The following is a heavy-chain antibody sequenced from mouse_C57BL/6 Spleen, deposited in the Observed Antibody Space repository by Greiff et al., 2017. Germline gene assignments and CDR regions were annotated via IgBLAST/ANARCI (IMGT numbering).Heavy chain of an antibody. V-gene: IGHV14-2*01. Sequence: EVQLQQSGAELVKPGASVKLSCTASGFNIKDYYMHWVKQRTEQGLEWIGRIDPEDGETKYAQNFKGKATIPADKPANTAYLQLISLTSEDTAVYYWASTGSWFAYRGQGTLVTVSA. CDR1: GFNIKDYY. CDR2: IDPEDGET. CDR3: ASTGSWFAY. J-gene: IGHJ3*01. D-gene: IGHD1-1*01.